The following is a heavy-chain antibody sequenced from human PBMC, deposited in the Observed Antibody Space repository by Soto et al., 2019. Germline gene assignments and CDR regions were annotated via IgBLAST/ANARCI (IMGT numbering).Heavy chain of an antibody. D-gene: IGHD2-8*01. CDR3: GRDAGGRGDGVFDI. Sequence: SETLSLTCTVSGASISSSNYYWGWIRQPPGRGLEWIGTMYYSGRTYYNPSLKSRVTTSVDTSKNQFSLKLSSVTAADTAVYYCGRDAGGRGDGVFDIWGQGTMVTVSS. J-gene: IGHJ3*02. V-gene: IGHV4-39*07. CDR1: GASISSSNYY. CDR2: MYYSGRT.